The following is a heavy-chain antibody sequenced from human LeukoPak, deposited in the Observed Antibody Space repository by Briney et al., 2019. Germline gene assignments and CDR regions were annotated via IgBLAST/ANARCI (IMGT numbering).Heavy chain of an antibody. CDR2: IYYSGSS. CDR1: GGSISRNSFY. Sequence: SETLSLTCTVSGGSISRNSFYWGWIRQPPGKGLEWIASIYYSGSSYYNPSLKSRATISVDTSKDQFSLRLSSVTASDTAVYYCARAGFSGYSGYGSVGDYWGQGTLVTVSS. D-gene: IGHD5-12*01. J-gene: IGHJ4*02. CDR3: ARAGFSGYSGYGSVGDY. V-gene: IGHV4-39*01.